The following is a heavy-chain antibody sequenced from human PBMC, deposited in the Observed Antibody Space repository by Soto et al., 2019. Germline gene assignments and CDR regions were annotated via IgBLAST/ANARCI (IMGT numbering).Heavy chain of an antibody. J-gene: IGHJ6*02. V-gene: IGHV5-10-1*01. Sequence: PGESLKISCTGYGYDFTNYWINWVRQLPGKGLEWMGRIDPSDSYISYSPSFEGHVTISVDKYINTAYLQWSDLKASDSGKYFCARRREGKFYGMDVWGQGTTVTVSS. D-gene: IGHD3-10*01. CDR3: ARRREGKFYGMDV. CDR1: GYDFTNYW. CDR2: IDPSDSYI.